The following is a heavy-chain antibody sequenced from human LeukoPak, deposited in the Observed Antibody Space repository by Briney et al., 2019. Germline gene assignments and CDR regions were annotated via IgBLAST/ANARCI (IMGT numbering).Heavy chain of an antibody. V-gene: IGHV3-7*01. CDR3: ARDRGYSSFDY. J-gene: IGHJ4*02. D-gene: IGHD4-23*01. CDR2: IKEDGSEI. Sequence: PGGSLRLSCEASAFTFSSYWMSWVRQAPGKGLEWVANIKEDGSEINYVDSVKGRFTISRDKAKNSLFLQMNSLRVEDTAVYYCARDRGYSSFDYWGQGTLVTVSS. CDR1: AFTFSSYW.